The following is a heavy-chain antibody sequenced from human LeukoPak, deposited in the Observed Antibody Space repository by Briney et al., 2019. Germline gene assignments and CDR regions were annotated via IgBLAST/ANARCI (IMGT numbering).Heavy chain of an antibody. CDR1: GFTFSSYA. V-gene: IGHV3-23*01. J-gene: IGHJ6*02. CDR2: ISGSGGST. CDR3: AKDGPDYGDYYYYYGMDV. D-gene: IGHD4-17*01. Sequence: GGSLRLSCAASGFTFSSYAMSWVRQAPGKGLEWVSAISGSGGSTYYADSVKGRFTISRGNSKNTLYLQMSSLRAEDAAVYYCAKDGPDYGDYYYYYGMDVWGQGTTVTVSS.